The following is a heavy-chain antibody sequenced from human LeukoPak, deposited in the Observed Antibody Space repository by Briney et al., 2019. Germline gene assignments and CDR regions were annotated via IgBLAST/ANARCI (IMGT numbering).Heavy chain of an antibody. CDR2: ISAYNGNT. V-gene: IGHV1-18*01. Sequence: ASVKVSCKASGYTFTSYGISWVRQAPGQGLEWMGWISAYNGNTNYAQKFQGRVTMTRDTSISTAYMELSRLRSDDTAVYYCAREGDFSVYDSSGYYRDYWGQGTLVTVSS. J-gene: IGHJ4*02. D-gene: IGHD3-22*01. CDR3: AREGDFSVYDSSGYYRDY. CDR1: GYTFTSYG.